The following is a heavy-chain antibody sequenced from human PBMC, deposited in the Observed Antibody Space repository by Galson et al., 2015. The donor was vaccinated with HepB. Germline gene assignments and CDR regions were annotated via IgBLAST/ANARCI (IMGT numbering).Heavy chain of an antibody. D-gene: IGHD4-17*01. CDR3: ARLGAPYGDYEGEKWFDP. J-gene: IGHJ5*02. CDR2: IYPGDSDT. Sequence: QSGAEVKKPGESLRISCKGPGYSFTSYWIGWVRQMPGKGLEWMGIIYPGDSDTRYSPSFQGQVTISADKSISTAYLQWSSLKASDTAMYYCARLGAPYGDYEGEKWFDPWGQGTLVTVSS. CDR1: GYSFTSYW. V-gene: IGHV5-51*01.